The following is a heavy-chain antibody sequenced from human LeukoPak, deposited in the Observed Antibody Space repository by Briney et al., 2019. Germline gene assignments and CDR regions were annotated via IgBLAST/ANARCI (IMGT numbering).Heavy chain of an antibody. J-gene: IGHJ2*01. CDR3: ARDSPTDWFFDL. CDR2: IWYDGSQK. Sequence: GGSLTLSCAASGFTFSRHGMHWVRQAQGKGPEWVAVIWYDGSQKYYGDSVKGRFTISRDNSKNTLYLQMNSLRAEDTAVNYCARDSPTDWFFDLWGRGTLVTVSS. D-gene: IGHD4-17*01. CDR1: GFTFSRHG. V-gene: IGHV3-33*01.